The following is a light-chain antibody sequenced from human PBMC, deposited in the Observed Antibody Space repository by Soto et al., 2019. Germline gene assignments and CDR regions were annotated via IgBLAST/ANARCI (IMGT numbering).Light chain of an antibody. V-gene: IGLV6-57*04. J-gene: IGLJ2*01. Sequence: NFMLTQPHSVSESPGKTVTISCTRSSGSIASNYVQWYQQRPGSAPTTVIYEDNQRPSAVPDRFSGSIDSSSNSASLTISGLKTEDEADYYCQSYDSSAVVFGGGTQLTVL. CDR1: SGSIASNY. CDR3: QSYDSSAVV. CDR2: EDN.